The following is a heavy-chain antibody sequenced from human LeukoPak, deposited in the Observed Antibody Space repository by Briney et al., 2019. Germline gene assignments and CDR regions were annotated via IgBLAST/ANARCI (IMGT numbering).Heavy chain of an antibody. CDR2: ISDSGDST. D-gene: IGHD3-22*01. CDR1: GFPFTNYA. V-gene: IGHV3-23*01. CDR3: AKGLGGDYDSSGYYLVTFDY. Sequence: GGSLRLSCAASGFPFTNYAMSWVRQAPGKGLEWVSVISDSGDSTYYADSVKGRITVSRDNSKNTLYLQMNSLRAEDTAVYSCAKGLGGDYDSSGYYLVTFDYWGQGTLVTVSS. J-gene: IGHJ4*02.